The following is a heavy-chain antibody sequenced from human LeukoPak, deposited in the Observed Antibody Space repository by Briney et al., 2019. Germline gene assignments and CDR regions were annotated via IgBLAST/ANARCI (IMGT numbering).Heavy chain of an antibody. J-gene: IGHJ3*02. CDR1: GDSITGSHYY. Sequence: PSETLSLTCTVSGDSITGSHYYWGWIRQPPGKGLEWIGSISYTGSAYYNPSLSSRVTMSVDTSKNQFSLRLSSVTAADTAVYYCARLGPTVTMGPNAFDIWGQGTMVTVSS. V-gene: IGHV4-39*01. CDR3: ARLGPTVTMGPNAFDI. D-gene: IGHD3-10*01. CDR2: ISYTGSA.